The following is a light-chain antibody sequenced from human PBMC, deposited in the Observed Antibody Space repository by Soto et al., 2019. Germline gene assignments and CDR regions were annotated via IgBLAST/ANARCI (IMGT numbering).Light chain of an antibody. Sequence: EIVMTQSPATLSVSPGERVTLSCRASQSVSSNLAWYQQKAGQAPRLLIYGASTSATGIPARFSGSGSGTDFTLTISRLEPEDFAVYYCQQYGSSPPWTFGQGTKVDIK. V-gene: IGKV3-15*01. CDR1: QSVSSN. CDR3: QQYGSSPPWT. J-gene: IGKJ1*01. CDR2: GAS.